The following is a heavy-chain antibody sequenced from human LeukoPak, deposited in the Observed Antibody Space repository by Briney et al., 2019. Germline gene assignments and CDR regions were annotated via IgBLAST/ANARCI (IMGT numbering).Heavy chain of an antibody. CDR1: GFSFTTYW. D-gene: IGHD2-8*02. CDR2: IFPSGGEI. J-gene: IGHJ4*02. V-gene: IGHV3-23*01. Sequence: PGGSLRLSCAASGFSFTTYWMGWVRQPPGKGLEWVSSIFPSGGEIHYADSVRGRFTISRDNSKSILSLQMNSPRAEDTAIYYCATYRQVLLPFESWGQGTLVTVSS. CDR3: ATYRQVLLPFES.